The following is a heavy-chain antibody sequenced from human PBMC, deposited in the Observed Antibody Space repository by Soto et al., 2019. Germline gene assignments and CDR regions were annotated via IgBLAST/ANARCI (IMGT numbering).Heavy chain of an antibody. CDR1: GFTFSDSV. D-gene: IGHD3-22*01. J-gene: IGHJ4*02. CDR3: VKWHTSNFDSLPFTGFDF. V-gene: IGHV3-23*01. Sequence: GGSLRLSCVGSGFTFSDSVMAWVRQAPGKGLEWLSVMSGDGRTRNALSVTGRFTISRDNSKNTLYLQMRSLRAEDAAAYYCVKWHTSNFDSLPFTGFDFWGQGTQVTVSS. CDR2: MSGDGRT.